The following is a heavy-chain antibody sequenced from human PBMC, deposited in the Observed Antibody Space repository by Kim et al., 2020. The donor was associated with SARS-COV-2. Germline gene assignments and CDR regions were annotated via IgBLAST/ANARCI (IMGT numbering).Heavy chain of an antibody. CDR3: ARDRIGNGYSCGIYVY. CDR2: IKQDGSEK. J-gene: IGHJ4*02. Sequence: GGSLRLSCAASGFTFSSYWMSWVRQAPGKGLEWVANIKQDGSEKYYVDSVRGRFTISRDNAKNSLYLQMNSLRAEDTAVYYCARDRIGNGYSCGIYVYWGGGTQVSVSS. V-gene: IGHV3-7*03. D-gene: IGHD4-4*01. CDR1: GFTFSSYW.